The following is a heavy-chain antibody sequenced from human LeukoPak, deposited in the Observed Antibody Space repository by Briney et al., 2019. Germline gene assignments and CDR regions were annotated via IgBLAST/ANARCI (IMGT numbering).Heavy chain of an antibody. Sequence: GGSLRLSCAASGFTVSSDYMSWVRQAPGKGLEWVSIVYSDGTTYYADSVKGRFSVSRDISKNTMNVQMNGLRPEDAAVYYCARVTHAGGFDYWGQGTLVTVSS. CDR2: VYSDGTT. D-gene: IGHD2-21*02. CDR3: ARVTHAGGFDY. V-gene: IGHV3-66*02. CDR1: GFTVSSDY. J-gene: IGHJ4*02.